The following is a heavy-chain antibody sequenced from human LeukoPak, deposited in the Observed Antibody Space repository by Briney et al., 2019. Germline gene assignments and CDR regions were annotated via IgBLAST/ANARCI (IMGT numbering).Heavy chain of an antibody. CDR3: AKERTQTTSFDY. D-gene: IGHD2/OR15-2a*01. CDR2: ISGSGGST. CDR1: GFMFSTYP. Sequence: GGSLRLSCAASGFMFSTYPMNWVRQAPGKGLGWVSTISGSGGSTYYADSVKGRVTIPRDNSKNTLYLQMNTLRADDTAIYYCAKERTQTTSFDYWGQGTLVTVS. V-gene: IGHV3-23*01. J-gene: IGHJ4*02.